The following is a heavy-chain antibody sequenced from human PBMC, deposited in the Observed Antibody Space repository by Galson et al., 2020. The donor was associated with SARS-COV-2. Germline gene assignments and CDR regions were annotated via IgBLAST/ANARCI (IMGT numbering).Heavy chain of an antibody. CDR2: INPSGGRT. D-gene: IGHD2-15*01. J-gene: IGHJ4*02. Sequence: ASVKVSCKASGYTFTSYYMHWVRQAPGQGLEWMGIINPSGGRTTYAQKLQGRITMTRDTSTTTVYMELSSLRSEDTAVYYCARMGYCSGGRCYPPEGGQGTLVTVA. V-gene: IGHV1-46*03. CDR3: ARMGYCSGGRCYPPE. CDR1: GYTFTSYY.